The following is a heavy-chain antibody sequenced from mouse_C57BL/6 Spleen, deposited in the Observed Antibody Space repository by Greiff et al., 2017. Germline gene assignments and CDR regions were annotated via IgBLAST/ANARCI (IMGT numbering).Heavy chain of an antibody. D-gene: IGHD1-1*01. V-gene: IGHV1-64*01. CDR2: IHPNSGST. CDR1: GYTFTSYW. Sequence: VQLQQPGAELVKPGASVKLSCKASGYTFTSYWMHWVKQRPGQGLEWIGMIHPNSGSTNYNEKFKSKATLTVDKSSSTAYMQLSSLTSEDSAVYYCARGGYGSSYGWYFDVWGTGTTVTVSS. CDR3: ARGGYGSSYGWYFDV. J-gene: IGHJ1*03.